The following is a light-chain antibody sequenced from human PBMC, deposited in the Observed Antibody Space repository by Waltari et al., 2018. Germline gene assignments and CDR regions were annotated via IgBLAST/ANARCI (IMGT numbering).Light chain of an antibody. J-gene: IGLJ3*02. CDR3: QLWDSRSNHLV. CDR2: DDS. V-gene: IGLV3-21*02. CDR1: NIERKS. Sequence: SYVVTQPPSGSVAPGQTATITCEGDNIERKSVHWYQQKAGQAPVLVVYDDSDRPPGLTARLSGSNSGNTATLTIRRVEAGDEADYYCQLWDSRSNHLVFGGGTKLTVL.